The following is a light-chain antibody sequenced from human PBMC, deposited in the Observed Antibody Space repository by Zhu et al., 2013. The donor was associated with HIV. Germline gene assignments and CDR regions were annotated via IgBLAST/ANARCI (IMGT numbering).Light chain of an antibody. V-gene: IGLV2-11*01. CDR3: GSYAGIHIFEV. J-gene: IGLJ1*01. CDR1: SSDVGDSKY. Sequence: QSALTQPRSVSGSPGQSVTISCTGTSSDVGDSKYVSWYQQHPGKAPKLIIYDVSERPSGVPDRFSGSKSGNTASLTISGLQAEDEADYYCGSYAGIHIFEVFGTGTEVTVL. CDR2: DVS.